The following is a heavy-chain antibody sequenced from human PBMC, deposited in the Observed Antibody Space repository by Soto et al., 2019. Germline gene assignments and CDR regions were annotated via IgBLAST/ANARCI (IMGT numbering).Heavy chain of an antibody. Sequence: QITLKESGPPLVKPTQTLTLTCTFSGFSLSTSGVGVGWIRQPPGKALEWLALIYWDDDKRYSPSLKSRLTLSTDTSKNQVVLTMTNTDPVDTATYYCAHRSWTSSGYYYYWYFALWGRGTLVTVSS. CDR3: AHRSWTSSGYYYYWYFAL. J-gene: IGHJ2*01. V-gene: IGHV2-5*02. D-gene: IGHD3-22*01. CDR2: IYWDDDK. CDR1: GFSLSTSGVG.